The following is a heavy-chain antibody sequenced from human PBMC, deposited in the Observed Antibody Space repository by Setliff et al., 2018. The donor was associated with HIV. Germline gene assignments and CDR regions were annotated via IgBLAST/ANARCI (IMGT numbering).Heavy chain of an antibody. Sequence: GSLRLSCAASGFTLSSYWMHWVRQATGKGLVWVSRMNTDGTYTSNADSVKGRFSISRDDSENTLYLQMNSLKTEDTAVYYCTTCGGDCYSLLQHWGQGTLVTVSS. CDR3: TTCGGDCYSLLQH. CDR1: GFTLSSYW. V-gene: IGHV3-74*01. J-gene: IGHJ1*01. CDR2: MNTDGTYT. D-gene: IGHD2-21*02.